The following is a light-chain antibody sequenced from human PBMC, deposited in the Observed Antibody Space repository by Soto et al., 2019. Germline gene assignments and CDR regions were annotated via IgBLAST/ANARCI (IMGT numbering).Light chain of an antibody. CDR1: QSISNY. CDR3: QQSYNTPLT. J-gene: IGKJ4*01. Sequence: DIQMTQSPSSLSASVGDRVTITCLASQSISNYLNWYQQKPGKAPKLLIYAAFSLRSGVPSRFSGSGSGTDFTLTISSLQPEDFATYFCQQSYNTPLTFGGGTNVQIK. CDR2: AAF. V-gene: IGKV1-39*01.